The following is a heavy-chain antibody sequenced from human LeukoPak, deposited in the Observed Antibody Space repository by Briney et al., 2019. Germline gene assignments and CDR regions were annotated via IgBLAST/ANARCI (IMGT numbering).Heavy chain of an antibody. D-gene: IGHD2-21*02. CDR3: ARAPVVTDYYYYYGMDV. CDR1: GGSISSGGYY. J-gene: IGHJ6*02. V-gene: IGHV4-31*03. Sequence: SETLSHTCTVSGGSISSGGYYWSWIRQHPGKGLEWIGYIYYSGSTYYNPSLKSRVTISVDTSKNQFSLKLSSVTAADTAVYYCARAPVVTDYYYYYGMDVWGQGTTVTVSS. CDR2: IYYSGST.